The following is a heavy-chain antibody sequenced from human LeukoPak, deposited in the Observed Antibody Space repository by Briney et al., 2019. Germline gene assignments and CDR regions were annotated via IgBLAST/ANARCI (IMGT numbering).Heavy chain of an antibody. CDR1: GLRFSDYY. CDR3: ASLYYYDSSAHSPEDY. Sequence: GGSLRLSCAASGLRFSDYYVSWIRQAPGKGLQWVSGINWNGGNTDYADSVKGRFTISRDNAKNSLYLLMNSLRAEDTAFYYCASLYYYDSSAHSPEDYWGQGTLVTVSS. V-gene: IGHV3-20*04. D-gene: IGHD3-22*01. J-gene: IGHJ4*02. CDR2: INWNGGNT.